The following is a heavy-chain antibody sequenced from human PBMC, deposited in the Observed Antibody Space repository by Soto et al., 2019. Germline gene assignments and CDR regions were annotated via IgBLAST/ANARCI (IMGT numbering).Heavy chain of an antibody. CDR2: ISFDGSNK. D-gene: IGHD6-19*01. V-gene: IGHV3-30-3*01. J-gene: IGHJ6*02. Sequence: QMQLVESGGGVVQPGESLRLSCAASGFTFNYYPMHWVRQTPGKGLEWVAVISFDGSNKFYADSVKGRFTVSRDNSKNILSLQLNSLRPQDAAVFYCARLPGALVAVLYIFPLDGREAMSDVDVWGQGTTVSVSS. CDR3: ARLPGALVAVLYIFPLDGREAMSDVDV. CDR1: GFTFNYYP.